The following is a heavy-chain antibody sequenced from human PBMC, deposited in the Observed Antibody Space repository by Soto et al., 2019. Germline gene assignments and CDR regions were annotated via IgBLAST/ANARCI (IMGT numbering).Heavy chain of an antibody. CDR2: ISYDGSNK. V-gene: IGHV3-30*18. D-gene: IGHD2-2*01. Sequence: GGSLRLSCAASGFTFSSYGMHWVRQAPGKGLEWVAVISYDGSNKYYADSVKGRFTISRDNSKNTLYLQMNSLRAEDTAVYYCAKEVVPAAKGQGKQLQDDYWGQGTLVTVSS. CDR1: GFTFSSYG. J-gene: IGHJ4*02. CDR3: AKEVVPAAKGQGKQLQDDY.